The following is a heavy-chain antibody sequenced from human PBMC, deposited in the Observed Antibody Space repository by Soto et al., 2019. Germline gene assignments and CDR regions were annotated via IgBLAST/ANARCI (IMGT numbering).Heavy chain of an antibody. CDR1: GGSISSSSYY. J-gene: IGHJ4*02. Sequence: PSETLSLTCTVSGGSISSSSYYWGWIRQPPGKGLEWIGSIYYSGSTYYNPSLKSRVTISVDTSKNQFSLKLSSVTAADTAVYYCARHHLGLVIIDYWGQGTLVPVSS. CDR3: ARHHLGLVIIDY. V-gene: IGHV4-39*01. D-gene: IGHD3-9*01. CDR2: IYYSGST.